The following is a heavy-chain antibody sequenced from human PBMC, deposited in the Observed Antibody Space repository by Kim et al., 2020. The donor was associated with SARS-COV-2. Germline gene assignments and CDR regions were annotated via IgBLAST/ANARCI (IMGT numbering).Heavy chain of an antibody. J-gene: IGHJ4*02. CDR3: AREGGTTRVPNTFDY. Sequence: PSLKSRVTISVDTSKDQFSLKLSSVTAADTAVYYCAREGGTTRVPNTFDYWGQGTLVTVSS. D-gene: IGHD1-7*01. V-gene: IGHV4-34*01.